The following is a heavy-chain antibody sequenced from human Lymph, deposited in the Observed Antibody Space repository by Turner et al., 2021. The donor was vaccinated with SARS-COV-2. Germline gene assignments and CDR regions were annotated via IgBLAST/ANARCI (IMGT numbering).Heavy chain of an antibody. Sequence: QAQLQESGPGLVRPSETLSLTCTVSGGSISSTSWSWIRQSPGRGLEWIGYFYKIGSIDYNPTLRSRVTISVDTSKNQLSLNLIAVTAADTAVYYCARHQGSTSGYDHGMNVWGQGTAVIVSS. CDR1: GGSISSTS. V-gene: IGHV4-59*08. D-gene: IGHD1-1*01. J-gene: IGHJ6*02. CDR2: FYKIGSI. CDR3: ARHQGSTSGYDHGMNV.